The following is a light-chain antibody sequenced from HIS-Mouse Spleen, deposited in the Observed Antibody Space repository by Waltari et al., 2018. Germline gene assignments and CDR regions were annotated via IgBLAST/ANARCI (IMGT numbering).Light chain of an antibody. Sequence: QSALTQPASVSGSPGQSITISCTGTSSDVGSYNLVSWYQQHPGKAPKLLIYEGSKRPSGFSNRFSGSKSGYTASLTISGLQDEDEADYYCCSYAGSSTYVFGTGTKVTVL. V-gene: IGLV2-23*01. CDR2: EGS. J-gene: IGLJ1*01. CDR3: CSYAGSSTYV. CDR1: SSDVGSYNL.